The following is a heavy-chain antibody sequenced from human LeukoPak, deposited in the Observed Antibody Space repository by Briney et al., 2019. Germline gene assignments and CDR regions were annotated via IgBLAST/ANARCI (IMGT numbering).Heavy chain of an antibody. D-gene: IGHD1-1*01. V-gene: IGHV4-39*01. CDR3: PRLSLDGVDY. CDR2: IFYSGNT. J-gene: IGHJ4*02. CDR1: GGSISSSSYY. Sequence: SETLSLTCTVSGGSISSSSYYWGWIRQPPGKGLEWIGSIFYSGNTYYNPSLQSRVTISVDTSKNQFSLKLSSVTAPDTAVNYCPRLSLDGVDYWGQGTLVTVSS.